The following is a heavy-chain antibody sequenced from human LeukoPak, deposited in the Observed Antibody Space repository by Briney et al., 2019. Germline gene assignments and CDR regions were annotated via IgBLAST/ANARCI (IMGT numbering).Heavy chain of an antibody. Sequence: GGSLRLSCAASGFTFSSHGMHWVRQAPGKGLEWVAVISYDGSKKYYADSVKGRFTISRDNSKNTLYLQMNSLRVEDTAVYYCAKGDYYDVLTGRQNWFGPWGQGTLVTVSS. CDR2: ISYDGSKK. V-gene: IGHV3-30*18. J-gene: IGHJ5*02. CDR1: GFTFSSHG. D-gene: IGHD3-9*01. CDR3: AKGDYYDVLTGRQNWFGP.